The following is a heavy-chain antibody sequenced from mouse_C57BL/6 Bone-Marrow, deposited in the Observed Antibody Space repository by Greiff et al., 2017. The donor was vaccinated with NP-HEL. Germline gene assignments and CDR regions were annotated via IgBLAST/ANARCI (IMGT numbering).Heavy chain of an antibody. CDR2: IYPGGGYT. CDR3: ARVGDYDGWYFDV. V-gene: IGHV1-63*01. CDR1: GYTFTNYW. J-gene: IGHJ1*03. D-gene: IGHD2-4*01. Sequence: VKLVESGAELVRPGTSVKMSCKASGYTFTNYWIGWAKQRPGHGLEWIGDIYPGGGYTNYNEKFKGKATLTADKSSSTAYMQFSSLTSEDSAIYYCARVGDYDGWYFDVWGTGTTVTVSS.